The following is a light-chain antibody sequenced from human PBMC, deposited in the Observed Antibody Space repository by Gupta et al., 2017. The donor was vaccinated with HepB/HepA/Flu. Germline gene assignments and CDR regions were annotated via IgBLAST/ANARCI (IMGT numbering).Light chain of an antibody. CDR3: QRRSSWPPTWT. CDR2: DIS. Sequence: EIALTQSPSTLSLSPGERATLSCRASQSVRDFLAWYQQKPGQAPRLLIYDISKRATGIPGRFSGSGAGTDFTLTISNLEPEDFAVYYCQRRSSWPPTWTFGQGTKVEIK. CDR1: QSVRDF. V-gene: IGKV3-11*01. J-gene: IGKJ1*01.